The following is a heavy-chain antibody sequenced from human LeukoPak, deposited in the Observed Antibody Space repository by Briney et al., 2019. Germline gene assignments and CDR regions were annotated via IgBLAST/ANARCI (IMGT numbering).Heavy chain of an antibody. D-gene: IGHD3-3*01. CDR1: GGSFSGYY. Sequence: SETLSLTCAVYGGSFSGYYWSWIRQPPGKGLEWIGEINHSGSTTYNPSLKSRVTISVDTSKKQFSLKLSSVTAADTAVYYCATAKITIFGVVIIPPDFDYWGQGTLVTVSS. CDR3: ATAKITIFGVVIIPPDFDY. V-gene: IGHV4-34*01. CDR2: INHSGST. J-gene: IGHJ4*02.